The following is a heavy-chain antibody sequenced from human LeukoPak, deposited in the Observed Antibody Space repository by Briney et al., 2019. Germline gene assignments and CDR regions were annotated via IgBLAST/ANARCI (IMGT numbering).Heavy chain of an antibody. CDR3: ARGLGDILTGYPSWGYFDY. J-gene: IGHJ4*02. CDR1: GGSISSGGYS. Sequence: SETLSLTCAVSGGSISSGGYSWSWIRQPPGKGLEWIVYIYHSGSTYYNPSLKSRVTISVDRSKNQFSLKLSSVTAADTAVYYCARGLGDILTGYPSWGYFDYWGQGTLVTVSS. D-gene: IGHD3-9*01. V-gene: IGHV4-30-2*01. CDR2: IYHSGST.